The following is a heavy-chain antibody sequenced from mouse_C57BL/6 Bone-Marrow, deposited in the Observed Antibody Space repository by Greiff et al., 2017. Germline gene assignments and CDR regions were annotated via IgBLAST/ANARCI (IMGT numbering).Heavy chain of an antibody. CDR1: GYSFTDYN. CDR2: INPNYGTT. V-gene: IGHV1-39*01. J-gene: IGHJ4*01. Sequence: VQLPPSVPDLVKPGASVKISCKASGYSFTDYNMNWVKQSNGKSLEWIGVINPNYGTTSYNQKFKGKATLTVDQSSSTAYMQLNSLTSEDSAVYYCARGYDYDYAMDYWGQGTSVTVSS. CDR3: ARGYDYDYAMDY. D-gene: IGHD2-4*01.